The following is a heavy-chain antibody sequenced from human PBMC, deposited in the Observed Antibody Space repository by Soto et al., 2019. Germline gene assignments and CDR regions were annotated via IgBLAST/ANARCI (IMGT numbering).Heavy chain of an antibody. CDR2: IYSGISST. D-gene: IGHD2-21*01. CDR1: GFTFSSYS. J-gene: IGHJ3*02. Sequence: GGSLRLSCAASGFTFSSYSINWVRQAPGKGLEWISYIYSGISSTYYADSVKGRFTISRDNAKNSLYLQMNSLRDEDTAVYYCARDTLWAFDIWGQGTMVTVSS. CDR3: ARDTLWAFDI. V-gene: IGHV3-48*02.